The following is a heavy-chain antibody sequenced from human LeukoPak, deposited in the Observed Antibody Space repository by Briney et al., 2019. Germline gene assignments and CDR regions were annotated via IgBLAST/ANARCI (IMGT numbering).Heavy chain of an antibody. D-gene: IGHD2-15*01. CDR2: INSDGSYT. CDR3: ARGGSCSGGTCYSGKDNWFDP. CDR1: GFTFSSYW. Sequence: GGSLRLSCAASGFTFSSYWMHWVRPAPGKGLVWVSRINSDGSYTTYADSVKGRFTISRDNAKTTVYLQMNSLRVEDTAVYYCARGGSCSGGTCYSGKDNWFDPWGQGTLVTVSS. J-gene: IGHJ5*02. V-gene: IGHV3-74*01.